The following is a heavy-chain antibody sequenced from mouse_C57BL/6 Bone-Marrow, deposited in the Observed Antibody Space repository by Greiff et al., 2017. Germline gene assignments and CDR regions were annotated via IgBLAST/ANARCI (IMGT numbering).Heavy chain of an antibody. J-gene: IGHJ3*01. CDR3: AREGGFAD. V-gene: IGHV1-81*01. CDR2: IYPRSGNT. CDR1: GYTFTSYG. Sequence: QVQLKESGAELARPGASVKLSCKASGYTFTSYGISWVKQRTGQGLEWIGEIYPRSGNTYYNEKFQGKATLTADKSSSTAYMELRSLTSEDSAVYFCAREGGFADWGQGTLVTVSA.